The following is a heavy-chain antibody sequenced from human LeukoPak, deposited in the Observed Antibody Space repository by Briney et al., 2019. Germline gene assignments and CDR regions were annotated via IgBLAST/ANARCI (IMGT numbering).Heavy chain of an antibody. Sequence: GGSLRLSCAASGFTFSSYSMNWVRQAPGEGLEWVSSISSSSSYIYYADSVKGRFTISRDNAKNSLYLQMNSLRAEDTAVYYCARPIAAAGTWYFDYWGQGTLVTVSS. D-gene: IGHD6-13*01. CDR2: ISSSSSYI. J-gene: IGHJ4*02. V-gene: IGHV3-21*01. CDR1: GFTFSSYS. CDR3: ARPIAAAGTWYFDY.